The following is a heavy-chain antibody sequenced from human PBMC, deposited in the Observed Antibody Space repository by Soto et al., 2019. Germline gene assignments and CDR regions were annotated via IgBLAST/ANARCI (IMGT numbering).Heavy chain of an antibody. V-gene: IGHV3-15*01. Sequence: GGSLRLSCVASGLTFTNAWMSWVRQAPGKGLECVGRIKSKTDGGTTDYAAPVSGRFTISRDDSGNTLYLQMNSLKTEDTAVYYCTTDPWGNSGFDYWGQGTLVTVSS. CDR1: GLTFTNAW. D-gene: IGHD6-19*01. CDR2: IKSKTDGGTT. J-gene: IGHJ4*01. CDR3: TTDPWGNSGFDY.